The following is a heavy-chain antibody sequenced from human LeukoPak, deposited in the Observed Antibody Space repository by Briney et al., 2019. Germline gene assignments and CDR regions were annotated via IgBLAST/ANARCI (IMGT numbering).Heavy chain of an antibody. Sequence: GGSLRLSCAASGFTFSSYWMSWVRQAPGKGLEWVANIKQDGSEKHYVDSVKGRFTISRDNVKNSLYLQMNSLRGEDTAVYYCTRVARAKYDIWGQGTMVTVSS. CDR3: TRVARAKYDI. CDR2: IKQDGSEK. V-gene: IGHV3-7*05. D-gene: IGHD1-26*01. J-gene: IGHJ3*02. CDR1: GFTFSSYW.